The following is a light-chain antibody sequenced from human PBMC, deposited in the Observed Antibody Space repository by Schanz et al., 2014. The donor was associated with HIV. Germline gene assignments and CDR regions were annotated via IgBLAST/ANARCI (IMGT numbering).Light chain of an antibody. CDR2: TQD. Sequence: QSVLTQPPSTSGTPGQRVAISCSGSSSNIGTYNVNWYQQLPGTAPRLLIYTQDQRPSGVPDRFSGSKSGTSASLAITGLQAEDEADYYCQSYDSGLSGVVFGGGTKLTVL. V-gene: IGLV1-44*01. CDR3: QSYDSGLSGVV. J-gene: IGLJ2*01. CDR1: SSNIGTYN.